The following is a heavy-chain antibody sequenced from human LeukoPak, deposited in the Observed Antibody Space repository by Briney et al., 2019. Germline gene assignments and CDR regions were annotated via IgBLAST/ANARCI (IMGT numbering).Heavy chain of an antibody. CDR3: ARAESGYCSSTSCYVGGGDY. CDR2: ISYDGSNK. D-gene: IGHD2-2*01. CDR1: GFTFSSYA. J-gene: IGHJ4*02. Sequence: PGRSLRLSCAASGFTFSSYAMHWVRQAPGKGLEWVAVISYDGSNKYYADSVKGRFTISRDNSKNTLYLQMNSLRAGDTAVYYCARAESGYCSSTSCYVGGGDYWGQGTLVTVSS. V-gene: IGHV3-30*04.